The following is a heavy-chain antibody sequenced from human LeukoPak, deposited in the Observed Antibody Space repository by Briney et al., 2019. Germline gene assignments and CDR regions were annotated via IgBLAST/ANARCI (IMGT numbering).Heavy chain of an antibody. CDR3: ARVAFYYYYGMDV. J-gene: IGHJ6*02. CDR2: IYSGGST. Sequence: GGSLRLSCAASGFTVSSNYTSWVRQAPGKGLEWVSVIYSGGSTYYADSVKGRFTISRDNSKNTLYLQMNSLRAEDTAVYYCARVAFYYYYGMDVWGQGTTVTVSS. V-gene: IGHV3-66*01. CDR1: GFTVSSNY.